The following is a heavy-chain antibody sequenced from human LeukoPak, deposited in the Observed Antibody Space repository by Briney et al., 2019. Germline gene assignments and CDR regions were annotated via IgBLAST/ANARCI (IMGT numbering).Heavy chain of an antibody. J-gene: IGHJ5*02. V-gene: IGHV1-8*01. Sequence: ASVNVSCKASGYTFTSYDINWVRQATGQGLEWMGWMNPNSGNTGYEQNFQSRVTMTRNTSIRTAYMELSSLRSEDTAVYYCARGGKTGTVEFDPWGQGTLVPVSS. CDR3: ARGGKTGTVEFDP. CDR2: MNPNSGNT. CDR1: GYTFTSYD. D-gene: IGHD1-1*01.